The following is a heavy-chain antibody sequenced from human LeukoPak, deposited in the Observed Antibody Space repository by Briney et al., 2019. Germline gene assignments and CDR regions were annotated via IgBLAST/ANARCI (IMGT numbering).Heavy chain of an antibody. CDR1: GFTFDEYG. Sequence: GGSLRLSCAASGFTFDEYGMSWVRQAPGKGLEWVSGINWNGGSTGYADSVKGRFTISRDNSKNTLYLQMNSLRAEDTAVYYCAKDRNVLLWFGESVPDYYMDVWGKGTTVTISS. V-gene: IGHV3-20*04. J-gene: IGHJ6*03. CDR3: AKDRNVLLWFGESVPDYYMDV. CDR2: INWNGGST. D-gene: IGHD3-10*01.